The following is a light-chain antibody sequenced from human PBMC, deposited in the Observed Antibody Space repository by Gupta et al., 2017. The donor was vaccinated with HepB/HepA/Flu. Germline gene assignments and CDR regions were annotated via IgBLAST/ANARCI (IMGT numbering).Light chain of an antibody. CDR3: QQEYSAPIT. V-gene: IGKV4-1*01. J-gene: IGKJ5*01. CDR2: RAS. Sequence: DIVMTQSPDSLAVSLGERATINCKSSQSLLSSSDNNNYLSWIQQKPGQPPKLLIYRASTRESGVPDRFSGSGSGTXFTLTIXSLQAEDVAVNYCQQEYSAPITFGXGTRLENK. CDR1: QSLLSSSDNNNY.